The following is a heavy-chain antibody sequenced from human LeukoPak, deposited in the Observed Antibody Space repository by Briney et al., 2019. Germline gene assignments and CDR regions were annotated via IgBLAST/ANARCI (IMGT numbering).Heavy chain of an antibody. V-gene: IGHV1-2*02. Sequence: ASVKVSCKASRYTFTGYYMHWVREAPGEGLEWMGWINPNSGGTNYAQKFQGRVTMTRDTSITTAYMELSRLTSDDTAVYYCARGYSGYDWGLGYWGQGTLVTVSS. CDR2: INPNSGGT. CDR3: ARGYSGYDWGLGY. D-gene: IGHD5-12*01. CDR1: RYTFTGYY. J-gene: IGHJ4*02.